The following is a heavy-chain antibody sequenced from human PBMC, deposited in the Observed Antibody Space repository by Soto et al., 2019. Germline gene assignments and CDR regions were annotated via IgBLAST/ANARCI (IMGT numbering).Heavy chain of an antibody. CDR1: GFTFSDYY. Sequence: QVQLVESGGGLVKPGGSLRLSCAASGFTFSDYYMRWIRQAPGKGLEWVSYISSSSSYTNYADSVKGRFTISRDNAKNSLYLQMNSLRAEDTAVYYCARDQHRYIGYEYVDYWGQGTLVTVSS. J-gene: IGHJ4*02. CDR3: ARDQHRYIGYEYVDY. V-gene: IGHV3-11*05. CDR2: ISSSSSYT. D-gene: IGHD5-12*01.